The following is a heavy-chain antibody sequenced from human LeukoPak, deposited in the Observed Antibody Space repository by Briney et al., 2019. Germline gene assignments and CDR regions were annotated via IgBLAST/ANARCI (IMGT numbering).Heavy chain of an antibody. V-gene: IGHV3-21*01. CDR2: ISSSSSYI. J-gene: IGHJ4*02. D-gene: IGHD2-15*01. Sequence: GGSLRLSCAASGFTFSSYSMNWVRQAPGKGLEWVSSISSSSSYIYYADSVKGRFTISRDNAKNSLYLQMNRLRAEDTAVYYCARVMTLYCSGGSCYPDYWGQGTLVTVSS. CDR3: ARVMTLYCSGGSCYPDY. CDR1: GFTFSSYS.